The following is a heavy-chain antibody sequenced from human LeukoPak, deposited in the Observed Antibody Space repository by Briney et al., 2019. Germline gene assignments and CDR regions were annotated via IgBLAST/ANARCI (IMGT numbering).Heavy chain of an antibody. CDR3: ARHVGGHYYDSSGYYYVHEYFDL. CDR1: GDSISNNNC. CDR2: ICPRGGI. D-gene: IGHD3-22*01. Sequence: SGTLSLTCAVFGDSISNNNCYSWVRQSPGKGLEWIGEICPRGGINYNPSLRSRVMITGDRPKNQFSLYIHSVTAADTAVYYCARHVGGHYYDSSGYYYVHEYFDLWGRGTLVTVSS. J-gene: IGHJ2*01. V-gene: IGHV4-4*02.